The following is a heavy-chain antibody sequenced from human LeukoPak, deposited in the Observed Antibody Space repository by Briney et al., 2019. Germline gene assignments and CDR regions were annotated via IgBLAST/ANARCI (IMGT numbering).Heavy chain of an antibody. V-gene: IGHV3-48*02. CDR3: ARDNGYNCDY. D-gene: IGHD5-18*01. CDR2: ISSTTSVI. J-gene: IGHJ4*02. CDR1: GFTFSSYW. Sequence: GGSLRLSCAASGFTFSSYWMSWVRQAPGKGLEWVSYISSTTSVIYYADSVKGRFTISRDNAKSSLYLQMNSLRDEDTAVYYCARDNGYNCDYWGQGTLVTVSS.